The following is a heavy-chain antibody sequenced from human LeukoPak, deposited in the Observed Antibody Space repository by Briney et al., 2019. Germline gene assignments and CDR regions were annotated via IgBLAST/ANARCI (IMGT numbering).Heavy chain of an antibody. V-gene: IGHV4-39*07. CDR3: ARDRRYYDSSGYNKAFDI. Sequence: KPSETLSLTCTVSGGSISSSSYYWGWIRQPPGKGLEWIGSIYYSGSTYYNPSLKSRVTISVDTSKNQFSLKLSSVTAADTAVYYCARDRRYYDSSGYNKAFDIWGQGTMVTVSS. J-gene: IGHJ3*02. CDR1: GGSISSSSYY. D-gene: IGHD3-22*01. CDR2: IYYSGST.